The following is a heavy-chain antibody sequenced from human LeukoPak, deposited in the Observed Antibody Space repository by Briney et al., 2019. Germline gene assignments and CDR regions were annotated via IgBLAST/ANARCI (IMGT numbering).Heavy chain of an antibody. D-gene: IGHD3-10*01. CDR1: GYTFTSYG. CDR3: ARELLRYYGSGSYYFPYNWFDP. CDR2: ISAYNGNT. J-gene: IGHJ5*02. V-gene: IGHV1-18*01. Sequence: ASVKVSCKASGYTFTSYGISWVRQAPGQGLEWMGWISAYNGNTNYAQKLQGRVTMTTDTSTNTAYMELRSLRSDDTAVYYCARELLRYYGSGSYYFPYNWFDPWGQGTLVTVSS.